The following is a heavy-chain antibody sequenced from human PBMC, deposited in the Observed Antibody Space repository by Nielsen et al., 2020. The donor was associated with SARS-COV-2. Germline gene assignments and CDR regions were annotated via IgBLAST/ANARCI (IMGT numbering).Heavy chain of an antibody. V-gene: IGHV3-66*01. D-gene: IGHD3-3*01. CDR1: GFTVSSNY. Sequence: GESLKISCAASGFTVSSNYMSWVRQAAGKGLEWVSVIYSDGSASYADSVKGRFTISRDNFKNMLFLQMNSLRAEDTAVYYCARDFWSGYLSYYYYGMDVWGQGTTVTVSS. CDR2: IYSDGSA. J-gene: IGHJ6*02. CDR3: ARDFWSGYLSYYYYGMDV.